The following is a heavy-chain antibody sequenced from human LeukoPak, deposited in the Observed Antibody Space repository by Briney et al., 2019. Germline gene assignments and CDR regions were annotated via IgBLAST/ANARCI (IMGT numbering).Heavy chain of an antibody. CDR2: IYYSGST. D-gene: IGHD6-13*01. CDR3: ASISSSWYTDAFDI. V-gene: IGHV4-59*08. J-gene: IGHJ3*02. CDR1: GGSISSYY. Sequence: SETLSLTCTVSGGSISSYYWSWIRQPPGKGLEWIGYIYYSGSTNYNPSLKSRVTISVDTSKNQFSLKLSSVTAADTAVYYCASISSSWYTDAFDIWGQGTMVTVSS.